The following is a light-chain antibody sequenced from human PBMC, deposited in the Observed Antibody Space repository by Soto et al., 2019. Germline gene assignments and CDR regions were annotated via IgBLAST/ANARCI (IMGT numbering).Light chain of an antibody. CDR3: QQYNNWWT. CDR1: QSVSSN. CDR2: GAS. Sequence: IVMTQSPATLSVSPGERATLYCRASQSVSSNLAWYQQKPGQAPRLLIYGASTRATGIPARFSGSGSGTEFTLTISSLQSEDFAVYYCQQYNNWWTFGQGTK. V-gene: IGKV3-15*01. J-gene: IGKJ1*01.